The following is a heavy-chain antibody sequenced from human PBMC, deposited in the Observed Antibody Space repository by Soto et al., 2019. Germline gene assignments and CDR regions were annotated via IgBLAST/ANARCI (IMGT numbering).Heavy chain of an antibody. Sequence: TLSLTCTVSGGPMGSGDYYCGLIRHQPGGGLEWIGFIYYGGSTDYNPSLKSRVTMSIDTSKNQFSMKLSSVTAADTAVYYCARDRGHCSGTSCYWFDPWGQGTLVTVS. J-gene: IGHJ5*01. D-gene: IGHD2-15*01. CDR1: GGPMGSGDYY. V-gene: IGHV4-31*03. CDR2: IYYGGST. CDR3: ARDRGHCSGTSCYWFDP.